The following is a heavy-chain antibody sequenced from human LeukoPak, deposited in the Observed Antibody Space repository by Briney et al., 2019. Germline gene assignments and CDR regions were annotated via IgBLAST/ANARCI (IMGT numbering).Heavy chain of an antibody. Sequence: PGGSLRLSCAASGFTFSYAWMSWVRQAPGKGLEWVANIKQDGSEKNYVDSVKGRFIISRDNAKNSLYLQMNTLRADDTAVYYCARDGFGTGSNWGQGTLVTVSS. CDR2: IKQDGSEK. CDR3: ARDGFGTGSN. D-gene: IGHD3-16*01. J-gene: IGHJ4*02. CDR1: GFTFSYAW. V-gene: IGHV3-7*03.